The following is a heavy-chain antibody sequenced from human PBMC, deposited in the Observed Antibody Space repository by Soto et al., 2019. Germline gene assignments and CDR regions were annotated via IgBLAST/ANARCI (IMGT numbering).Heavy chain of an antibody. CDR2: IYHSGST. D-gene: IGHD1-1*01. CDR1: SGSISSSNW. J-gene: IGHJ6*03. V-gene: IGHV4-4*02. CDR3: ARATGTLVVGGVDYYYYYYMDV. Sequence: SETLSLTCAVSSGSISSSNWWSWVRQPPGKGLEWIGEIYHSGSTNYNPSLKSRVTISEDKSKNQFSLKLSSVTAADTAVYYCARATGTLVVGGVDYYYYYYMDVWGKGTTVTVSS.